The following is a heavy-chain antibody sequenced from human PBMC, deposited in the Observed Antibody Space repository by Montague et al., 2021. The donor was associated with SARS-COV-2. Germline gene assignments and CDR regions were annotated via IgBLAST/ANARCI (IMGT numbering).Heavy chain of an antibody. D-gene: IGHD3-3*01. Sequence: SETLSLTCTVSGLSISSSYWSWIRQAPGKGLEWIGCIYASESTNYNPSLQSRVTISVDTSKNQFSLKLSSLTTADTAVYYCARDGTRGSALRYGGQGTLVTVSS. CDR3: ARDGTRGSALRY. J-gene: IGHJ4*02. CDR1: GLSISSSY. V-gene: IGHV4-59*01. CDR2: IYASEST.